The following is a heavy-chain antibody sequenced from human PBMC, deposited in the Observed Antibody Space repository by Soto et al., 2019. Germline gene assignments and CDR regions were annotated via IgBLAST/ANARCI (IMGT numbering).Heavy chain of an antibody. CDR3: ARVGYYYDSSGYYLSFDY. Sequence: QVQLVQSGAVVKKPGASVKVSCKASGYTFTSYDINWVRQATGQGLEWMGWMNPNSGNTGYAQKFQGRVTMTRNTSISTAYMELSSLRSEDTAVYYCARVGYYYDSSGYYLSFDYWGQGTLVTVSS. CDR2: MNPNSGNT. D-gene: IGHD3-22*01. CDR1: GYTFTSYD. V-gene: IGHV1-8*01. J-gene: IGHJ4*02.